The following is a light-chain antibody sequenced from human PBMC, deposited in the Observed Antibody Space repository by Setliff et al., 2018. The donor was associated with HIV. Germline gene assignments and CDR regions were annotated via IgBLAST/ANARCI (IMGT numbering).Light chain of an antibody. CDR1: SSNLGAGYD. J-gene: IGLJ1*01. V-gene: IGLV1-40*01. CDR2: GNC. CDR3: QSYDRSLRGQV. Sequence: QSVLTQPPSVSWAPGQRVTFSCTGSSSNLGAGYDVHWYQQLPGAAPKLLIYGNCRRASGVPDRFSGSKSGSSSSLSIYGRQAEDEADYVCQSYDRSLRGQVFGIGTKGTV.